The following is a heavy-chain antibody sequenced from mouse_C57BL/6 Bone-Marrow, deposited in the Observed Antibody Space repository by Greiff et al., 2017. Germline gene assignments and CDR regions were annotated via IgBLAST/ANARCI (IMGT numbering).Heavy chain of an antibody. CDR1: GYTFTSYW. CDR2: INPSGGYT. V-gene: IGHV1-7*01. J-gene: IGHJ4*01. D-gene: IGHD2-3*01. CDR3: ARDRWLLPAMAY. Sequence: QVQLQQSGAELAKPGASVKLSCKASGYTFTSYWMNWVKQRPGQGLEWIGYINPSGGYTKYKHKFKNKATLTADKSSSTAYMQLSSLTYEDSAVYYCARDRWLLPAMAYWGQGTATTVTS.